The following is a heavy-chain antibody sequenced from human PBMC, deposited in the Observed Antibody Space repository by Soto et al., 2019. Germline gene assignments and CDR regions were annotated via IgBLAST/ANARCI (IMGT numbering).Heavy chain of an antibody. CDR2: MYYTGRT. CDR3: ALAPRVGATTFDY. CDR1: GGSISRYY. D-gene: IGHD1-26*01. J-gene: IGHJ4*02. Sequence: PSETLSLTCTVSGGSISRYYWSWIRQPPGKGLEWIGYMYYTGRTDYNPSLKSRVTISVDTSKNQFSLKLSSVTAADTAVYYCALAPRVGATTFDYWGQGTLVTVSS. V-gene: IGHV4-59*08.